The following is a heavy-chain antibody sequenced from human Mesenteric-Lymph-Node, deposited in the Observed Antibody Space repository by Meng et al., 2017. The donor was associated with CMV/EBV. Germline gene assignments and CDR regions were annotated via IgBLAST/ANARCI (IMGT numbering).Heavy chain of an antibody. CDR1: GFTFSSYA. D-gene: IGHD3-10*01. CDR2: ISYDGSNK. CDR3: ARDITPEGMDV. Sequence: GESLKISCAASGFTFSSYAMHWVRQAPGKGLEWVAVISYDGSNKYYADSVKGRFTISRDNSKNTLYLQMNSLRGEDTAVYYCARDITPEGMDVWGQGTTVTVSS. J-gene: IGHJ6*02. V-gene: IGHV3-30*04.